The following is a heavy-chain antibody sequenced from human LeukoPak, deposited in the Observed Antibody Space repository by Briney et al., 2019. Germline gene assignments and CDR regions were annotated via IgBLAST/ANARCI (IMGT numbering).Heavy chain of an antibody. CDR3: ARTPQYGSGSYYNWFDP. V-gene: IGHV1-2*02. CDR1: GYTFTGYY. D-gene: IGHD3-10*01. J-gene: IGHJ5*02. Sequence: ASVKVSCKASGYTFTGYYMHWVRQAPGQGLEWMGWISPNGGGTNYAQKFQGRVTMTRDTSISTAYMELSRLRSDDTAVYYCARTPQYGSGSYYNWFDPWGQGTLVTVSS. CDR2: ISPNGGGT.